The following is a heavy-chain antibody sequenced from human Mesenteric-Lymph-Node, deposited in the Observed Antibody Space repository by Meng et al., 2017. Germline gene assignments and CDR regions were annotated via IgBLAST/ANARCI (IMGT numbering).Heavy chain of an antibody. CDR3: AKAALNTNSLFDY. V-gene: IGHV3-23*01. D-gene: IGHD1-1*01. Sequence: GESLKISCAASGFTFSTYAMSWVRQGPGKGLEWVSGIRGSGSDTFYTDSVKGRFTISRDNSKNTLFLQMNGVRDEDTAVYYCAKAALNTNSLFDYWGQGTLITVSS. J-gene: IGHJ4*02. CDR1: GFTFSTYA. CDR2: IRGSGSDT.